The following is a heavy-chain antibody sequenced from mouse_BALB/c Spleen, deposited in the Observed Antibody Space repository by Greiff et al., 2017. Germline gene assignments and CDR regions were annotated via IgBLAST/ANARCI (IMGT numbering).Heavy chain of an antibody. Sequence: QVQLLQPGAELVKPGASVKLSCTASGYTFTSYWLHWVKQRPGQGLEWIGGIDPSDSYTNYNQKFKGKATLTVDKSSSTAYMQLSSLTSEDSAVYYCARGGGYDGAYWGQGTLVTVSA. V-gene: IGHV1-69*02. CDR3: ARGGGYDGAY. CDR1: GYTFTSYW. J-gene: IGHJ3*01. CDR2: IDPSDSYT. D-gene: IGHD2-2*01.